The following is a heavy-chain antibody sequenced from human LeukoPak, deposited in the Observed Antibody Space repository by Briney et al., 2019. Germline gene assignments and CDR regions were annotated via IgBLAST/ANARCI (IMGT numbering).Heavy chain of an antibody. D-gene: IGHD3-10*01. J-gene: IGHJ4*02. V-gene: IGHV4-61*02. CDR1: GGSISSGSYY. CDR3: ARSRVIWFGARGGFDY. CDR2: IYTSGST. Sequence: SQTLSLTCTVSGGSISSGSYYWSWIRQPAGKGLEWIGRIYTSGSTNYNPSLKSRVTISVDTSKNQFSLKLSSVTAADTAVYYCARSRVIWFGARGGFDYWGQGTLVTVSS.